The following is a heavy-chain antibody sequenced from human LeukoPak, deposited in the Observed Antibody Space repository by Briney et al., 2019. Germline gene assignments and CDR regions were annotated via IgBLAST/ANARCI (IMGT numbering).Heavy chain of an antibody. Sequence: SETLSLTCTVSGGSISSYYWSWIRQPAGKGLEWIGRIYSSGSSNYNPSLKSRVTMSVDTSKNHFSLKLSSVTAADTAVYYCVRDGIEESYYCGFDAWGQGTTVTVSS. J-gene: IGHJ6*02. D-gene: IGHD3-10*01. V-gene: IGHV4-4*07. CDR2: IYSSGSS. CDR1: GGSISSYY. CDR3: VRDGIEESYYCGFDA.